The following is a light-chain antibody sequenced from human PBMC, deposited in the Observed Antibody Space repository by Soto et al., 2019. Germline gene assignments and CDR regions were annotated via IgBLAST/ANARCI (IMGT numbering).Light chain of an antibody. CDR3: EQYGNSPRYT. Sequence: EIVMTQSPATLSVSPGEGATLSCRASQSVSHNLAWYQQKPGQAPRLLIYGASTRATGIPTRFSGSGSGTEFTLTISSLQSEDFAVYYCEQYGNSPRYTFGQGTKLEIK. J-gene: IGKJ2*01. CDR1: QSVSHN. V-gene: IGKV3-15*01. CDR2: GAS.